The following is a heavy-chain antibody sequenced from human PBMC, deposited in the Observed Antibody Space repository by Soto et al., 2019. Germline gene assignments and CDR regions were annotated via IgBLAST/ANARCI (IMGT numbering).Heavy chain of an antibody. CDR1: GGTFSSYA. CDR3: ARVFPYLVDGLADGTFDI. D-gene: IGHD1-26*01. J-gene: IGHJ3*02. Sequence: VKVSCKASGGTFSSYAISWVRQAPGQGLEWMGGIIPIFGTANYAQKFQGRVTITADESTSTAYMELSSLRSEDTAVYYCARVFPYLVDGLADGTFDIWGQGTMVTVSS. CDR2: IIPIFGTA. V-gene: IGHV1-69*13.